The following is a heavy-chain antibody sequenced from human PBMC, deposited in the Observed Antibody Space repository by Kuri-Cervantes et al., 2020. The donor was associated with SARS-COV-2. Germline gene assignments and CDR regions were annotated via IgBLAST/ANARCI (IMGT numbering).Heavy chain of an antibody. CDR2: INSDGSST. CDR3: ASPRGEYQLLPFDY. Sequence: GGSLRLSCAASGFTFSGHWIHWVRQAPGKGLVWVSRINSDGSSTSYADSVKGRFTISRDNAKNTLYLQMNSLRAEDTAVYYCASPRGEYQLLPFDYWGQGTLVTVSS. V-gene: IGHV3-74*01. D-gene: IGHD2-2*01. CDR1: GFTFSGHW. J-gene: IGHJ4*02.